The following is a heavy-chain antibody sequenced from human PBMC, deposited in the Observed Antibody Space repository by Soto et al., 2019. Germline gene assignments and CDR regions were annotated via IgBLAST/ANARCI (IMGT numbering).Heavy chain of an antibody. J-gene: IGHJ4*02. CDR3: VRQYFDFWTDYPDFDY. D-gene: IGHD3-3*01. Sequence: QVQLVQSGAEMKRPGASVKVSCKASGYTFSKYDVSWVRQAPGQGLEWLGLISPNSGRASYSEKFQGRVTMSTDTPTTTAYLELRSLRSDGTAVYYCVRQYFDFWTDYPDFDYWGQGTLVTVSS. CDR1: GYTFSKYD. V-gene: IGHV1-18*04. CDR2: ISPNSGRA.